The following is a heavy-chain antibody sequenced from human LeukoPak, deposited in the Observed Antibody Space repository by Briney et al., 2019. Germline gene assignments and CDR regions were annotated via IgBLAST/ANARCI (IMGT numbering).Heavy chain of an antibody. CDR1: GGSISSYY. CDR3: ARDRYYYDSSGYYGDAFDI. V-gene: IGHV4-59*01. D-gene: IGHD3-22*01. J-gene: IGHJ3*02. Sequence: PSETLSLTCTVSGGSISSYYWSWLRQPPGKGLEWIGYIYYSGSTNYNPSLKSRVTISVDTSKNQFSLKLSPVTAADTAVYYCARDRYYYDSSGYYGDAFDIWGQGTMVTVSS. CDR2: IYYSGST.